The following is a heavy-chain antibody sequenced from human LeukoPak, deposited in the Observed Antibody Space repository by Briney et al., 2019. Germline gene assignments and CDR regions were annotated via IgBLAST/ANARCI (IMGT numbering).Heavy chain of an antibody. CDR2: IWYGGSNK. Sequence: GGSLRLSCAASGFTFSSYGMHWVRQAPGKGLEWVAVIWYGGSNKYYADSVKGRFTISRDNSKNTLYLQMNSLRAEDTAVYYCARDSFDDILTGGVNWFDPWGQGTLVTVSS. J-gene: IGHJ5*02. V-gene: IGHV3-33*08. CDR1: GFTFSSYG. D-gene: IGHD3-9*01. CDR3: ARDSFDDILTGGVNWFDP.